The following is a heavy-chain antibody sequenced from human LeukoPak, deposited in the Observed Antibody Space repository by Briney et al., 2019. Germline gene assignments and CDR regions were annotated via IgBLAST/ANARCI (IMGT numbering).Heavy chain of an antibody. CDR3: ARGRPPLRLVWGRFYFDY. CDR2: INHSGST. D-gene: IGHD5-12*01. V-gene: IGHV4-34*01. CDR1: GGSFSGYY. Sequence: SETLSLTCAVYGGSFSGYYWSWIRQPPGKGLEWIGDINHSGSTNYNPSLKSRVTISVDTSKNQFSLKLSSVTAADTAVYYCARGRPPLRLVWGRFYFDYWGQGTLVTVSS. J-gene: IGHJ4*02.